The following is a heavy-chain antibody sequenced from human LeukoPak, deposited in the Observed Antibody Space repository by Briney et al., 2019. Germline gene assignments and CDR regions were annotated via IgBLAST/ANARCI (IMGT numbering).Heavy chain of an antibody. Sequence: GGSLRLSCAASGFTFSSYAMSWVRQAPGKGLEWVSAISGSGGSTYYADSVKGRFTISRDNSKNTLYLQMNSLRAEDMAVYYCASSRLPRPTVTPDWYFDYWGQGTLVTVSS. D-gene: IGHD4-17*01. CDR2: ISGSGGST. CDR3: ASSRLPRPTVTPDWYFDY. J-gene: IGHJ4*02. CDR1: GFTFSSYA. V-gene: IGHV3-23*01.